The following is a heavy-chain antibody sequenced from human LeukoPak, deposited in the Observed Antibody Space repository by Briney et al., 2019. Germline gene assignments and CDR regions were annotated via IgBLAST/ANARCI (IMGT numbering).Heavy chain of an antibody. CDR3: AGGSTLDRGLVYY. CDR1: GFTFSSYW. V-gene: IGHV3-7*01. J-gene: IGHJ4*02. CDR2: IKQDGSEK. D-gene: IGHD3-10*01. Sequence: GGSLRLSCTVSGFTFSSYWMNWVRQAPGKGLEWLATIKQDGSEKYYVDSVKGRFTISRDNAKNSLFLQMNSLRAEDTAVYYCAGGSTLDRGLVYYWGQGALVTVSS.